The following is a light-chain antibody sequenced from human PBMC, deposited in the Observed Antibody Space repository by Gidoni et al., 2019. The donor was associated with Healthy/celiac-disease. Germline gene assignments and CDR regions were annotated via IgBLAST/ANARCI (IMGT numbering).Light chain of an antibody. V-gene: IGKV4-1*01. Sequence: DIVMTQSPDSLAVSLGERATINCKSSQSVLYSSNNKNYLAWYQQKPGQSPKLLIYWASTRESGVPDRFSGSGSGTDFTLTISSLQAEDVAVYYCQQYYSTPGTFGGGTKVEIK. J-gene: IGKJ4*01. CDR2: WAS. CDR3: QQYYSTPGT. CDR1: QSVLYSSNNKNY.